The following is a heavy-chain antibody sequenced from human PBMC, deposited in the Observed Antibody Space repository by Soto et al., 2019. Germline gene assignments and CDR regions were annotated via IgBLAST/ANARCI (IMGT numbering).Heavy chain of an antibody. D-gene: IGHD4-4*01. J-gene: IGHJ5*02. CDR1: GGSISSGGYY. Sequence: PSETLSLTCTVSGGSISSGGYYWSWIRQHPGRGLEWIGYIYYSGSTYYNPSLKSRVTISVDTSKNQFSLKLSSVTAADTAVYYCARGPRISHGTTENWFDPWGQGTLVTVS. CDR2: IYYSGST. CDR3: ARGPRISHGTTENWFDP. V-gene: IGHV4-31*03.